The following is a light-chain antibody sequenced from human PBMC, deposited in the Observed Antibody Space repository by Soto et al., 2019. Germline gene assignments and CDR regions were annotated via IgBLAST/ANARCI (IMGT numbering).Light chain of an antibody. CDR2: EVS. V-gene: IGLV2-8*01. J-gene: IGLJ2*01. Sequence: QSALTQPPSASGSPGQSVTISCTGTSSDVGGYNFVSWYQQHPGKAPKLLIYEVSMRPSGVPDRFSGSKSDNTASLTVSGLQAADEADYYCSSFAGGNNLLFGGGTKLTVL. CDR3: SSFAGGNNLL. CDR1: SSDVGGYNF.